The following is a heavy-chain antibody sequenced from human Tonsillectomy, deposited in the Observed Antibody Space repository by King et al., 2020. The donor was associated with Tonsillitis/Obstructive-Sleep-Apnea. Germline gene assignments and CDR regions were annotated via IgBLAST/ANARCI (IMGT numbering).Heavy chain of an antibody. CDR1: GYSFTRYW. CDR3: ARTVAGDRYAFDI. Sequence: VQLVESGAEVKKPGESLKISCKGSGYSFTRYWIGWVRQMPGKGLEWVGIIYPGDSDTRYSPSFQGQVTISADKSISTAYLQVSSLKASETAMYYCARTVAGDRYAFDIWGQGTMVTVSS. D-gene: IGHD6-19*01. CDR2: IYPGDSDT. V-gene: IGHV5-51*01. J-gene: IGHJ3*02.